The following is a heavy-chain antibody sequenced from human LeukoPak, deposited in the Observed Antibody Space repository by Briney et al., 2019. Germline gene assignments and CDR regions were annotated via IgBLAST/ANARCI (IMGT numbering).Heavy chain of an antibody. J-gene: IGHJ4*02. CDR1: GFTFSTYW. CDR3: GRDSFETDIDY. Sequence: PGGSLRLSCAASGFTFSTYWMSWVRQAPGKGLEWVANIKEDGSETYYVDSLRGRFPISRDNLKNSLYLQINSLRAEDTAVYYCGRDSFETDIDYWGQGTLVTVSS. V-gene: IGHV3-7*01. D-gene: IGHD1-14*01. CDR2: IKEDGSET.